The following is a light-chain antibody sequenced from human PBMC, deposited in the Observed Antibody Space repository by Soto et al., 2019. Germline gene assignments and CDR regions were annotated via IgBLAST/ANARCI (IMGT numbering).Light chain of an antibody. V-gene: IGKV3-15*01. CDR2: DAS. CDR1: QSVHRD. J-gene: IGKJ4*01. Sequence: EIVMTQSPATLSVSPGEGATLSCRASQSVHRDLAWYQQKPGQAPRLLIYDASTRATGIPARLSGSGSGTEFTLTISSLQSEDFAVYYCQQYTNWPPLTFGGGTKVEI. CDR3: QQYTNWPPLT.